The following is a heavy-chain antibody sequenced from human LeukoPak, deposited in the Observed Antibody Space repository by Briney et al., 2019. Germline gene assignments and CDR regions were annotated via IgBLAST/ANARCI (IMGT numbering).Heavy chain of an antibody. D-gene: IGHD2-15*01. J-gene: IGHJ3*02. CDR2: IYSGGST. Sequence: GGSLRLSCAASGFPFSSYSMNWVRQAPGKGLEWVSVIYSGGSTYYADSVKGRFTISRDNSKNTLYLQMNSLRAEDTAVYYCARDSHRIDAFDIWGQGTMVTVSS. CDR1: GFPFSSYS. V-gene: IGHV3-53*01. CDR3: ARDSHRIDAFDI.